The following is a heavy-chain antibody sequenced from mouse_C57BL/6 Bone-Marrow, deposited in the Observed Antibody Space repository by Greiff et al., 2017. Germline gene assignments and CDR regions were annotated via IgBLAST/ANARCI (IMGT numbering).Heavy chain of an antibody. V-gene: IGHV2-2*01. D-gene: IGHD1-1*01. Sequence: QVQLQQSGPGLVQPSQSLSITCTVSGFSLTSYGVHWVRQSPGKGLEWLGVIWSGGSTDYNAAFISRLSISKDNSKSQVFFKMNSLQADDTAIYYCASITTVAAGNWGQGTLVTVSA. CDR1: GFSLTSYG. CDR2: IWSGGST. CDR3: ASITTVAAGN. J-gene: IGHJ3*01.